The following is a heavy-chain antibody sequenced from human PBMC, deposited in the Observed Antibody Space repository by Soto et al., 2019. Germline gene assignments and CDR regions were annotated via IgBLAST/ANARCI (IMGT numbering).Heavy chain of an antibody. V-gene: IGHV3-15*04. CDR1: GFTCSSYA. D-gene: IGHD1-26*01. Sequence: GGSLRLSCVASGFTCSSYAMHWVRQAPGKGLEWVAVISYDGSKTDGGTTDYAAPVKGRFTISRDDSKNTLYLQMNSLKTEDTAVYYCTTEKVQWELQTYYHGMDVWGQGTTGTVSS. CDR3: TTEKVQWELQTYYHGMDV. CDR2: ISYDGSKTDGGTT. J-gene: IGHJ6*02.